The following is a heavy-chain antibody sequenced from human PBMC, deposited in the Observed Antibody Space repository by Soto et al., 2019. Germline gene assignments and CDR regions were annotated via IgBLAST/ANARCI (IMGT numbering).Heavy chain of an antibody. D-gene: IGHD6-13*01. Sequence: QVQLQESGPGLVKPSQTLSLTCTVSGGSISSGGYYWSWIRQHPGKGLEWIGYIYYSGSTYYNPSFKSRVTRSVDTSKNRCSLKLSSVTAADTAVYYCARGRRGGSSWSAAYFDYWGQGTLVTVSS. CDR1: GGSISSGGYY. V-gene: IGHV4-31*03. CDR2: IYYSGST. CDR3: ARGRRGGSSWSAAYFDY. J-gene: IGHJ4*02.